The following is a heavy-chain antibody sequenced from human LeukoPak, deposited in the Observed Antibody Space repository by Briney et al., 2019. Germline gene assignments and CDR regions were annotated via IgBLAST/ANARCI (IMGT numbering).Heavy chain of an antibody. Sequence: ASVKVSCKASGYTFTSYGISWVRQAPGQGLEWMGWISAYNGNTNYAQKLQGRVTMTTDTSTSTAYMELRSLRSDDTAVYYCARDPTGGYDSSGYYRAPLYFDYWGQGTLVTVSS. CDR2: ISAYNGNT. V-gene: IGHV1-18*01. CDR3: ARDPTGGYDSSGYYRAPLYFDY. J-gene: IGHJ4*02. D-gene: IGHD3-22*01. CDR1: GYTFTSYG.